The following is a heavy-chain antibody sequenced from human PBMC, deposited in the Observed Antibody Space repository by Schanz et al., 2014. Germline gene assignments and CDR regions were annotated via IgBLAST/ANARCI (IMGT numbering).Heavy chain of an antibody. CDR1: GITFSSHS. Sequence: QVQLVESGGGLVKPGGSLRLSCAASGITFSSHSFNWVRQAPGKGLEWVAAITTAGTKMYYADSVRGRFTVSRDNSKNTLYLEVNSLRPEDTVLYYCARDNSHWLVDYWGQGTLVTVSS. D-gene: IGHD6-19*01. J-gene: IGHJ4*02. CDR2: ITTAGTKM. V-gene: IGHV3-30*03. CDR3: ARDNSHWLVDY.